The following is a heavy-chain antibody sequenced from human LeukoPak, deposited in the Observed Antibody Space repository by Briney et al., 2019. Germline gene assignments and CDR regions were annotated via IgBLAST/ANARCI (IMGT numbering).Heavy chain of an antibody. Sequence: SETLSLTCTVSGGSINSYYWSWIRRPPGKGLEWIGYIFYSGTTNYNPSLKSRVTISVDTFQNQFSLKLSSVTAADTAVYYCARGGTVVNGFDYWGLGTLVTVSS. J-gene: IGHJ4*02. CDR2: IFYSGTT. D-gene: IGHD4-23*01. CDR3: ARGGTVVNGFDY. CDR1: GGSINSYY. V-gene: IGHV4-59*01.